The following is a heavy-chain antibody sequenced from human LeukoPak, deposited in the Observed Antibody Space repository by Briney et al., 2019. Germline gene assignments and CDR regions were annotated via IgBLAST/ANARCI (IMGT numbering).Heavy chain of an antibody. CDR3: AREGPKGDLDN. V-gene: IGHV4-30-2*01. CDR1: GDSINTGNNY. CDR2: IYHSGST. J-gene: IGHJ4*02. Sequence: SGTLSLTCSVSGDSINTGNNYWTWIRQPPGRGLEWIGYIYHSGSTLYSPSLKSRVTKSLDRSDNQFSLQLASVTAADTAVYFCAREGPKGDLDNWGQGTLVTVSS.